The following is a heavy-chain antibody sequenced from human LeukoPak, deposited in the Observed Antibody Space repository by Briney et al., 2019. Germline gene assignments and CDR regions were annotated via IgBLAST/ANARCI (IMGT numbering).Heavy chain of an antibody. V-gene: IGHV1-8*01. CDR2: MNSTSGNT. D-gene: IGHD4-23*01. CDR1: RYTFTNYD. CDR3: ARDYGGNSGWFDP. J-gene: IGHJ5*02. Sequence: ASVKVSCKASRYTFTNYDLNWVRQAPGQGLEWMGWMNSTSGNTGYAQKFQGRVTMTRDTSISTAYMELTSLRYEDTAVYYCARDYGGNSGWFDPWGQGTLVTVSS.